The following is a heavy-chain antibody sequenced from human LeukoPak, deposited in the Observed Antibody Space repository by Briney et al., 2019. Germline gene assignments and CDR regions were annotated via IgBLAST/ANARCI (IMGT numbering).Heavy chain of an antibody. CDR2: IKQDGSGK. CDR3: ARAHRSRAFDY. Sequence: GGSLRLSCAASGFIFNNYWMSWVRQAPGKGLEWVANIKQDGSGKYYVDSVKGRFTISRDNAKNSLYLQMNSLRAEGTAVYYCARAHRSRAFDYWGQGTLVTVSS. D-gene: IGHD1-14*01. V-gene: IGHV3-7*01. CDR1: GFIFNNYW. J-gene: IGHJ4*02.